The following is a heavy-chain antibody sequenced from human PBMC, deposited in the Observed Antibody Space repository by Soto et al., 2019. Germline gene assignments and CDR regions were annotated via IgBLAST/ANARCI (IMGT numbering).Heavy chain of an antibody. CDR1: GGTFNNYA. Sequence: QVHLVQSGAEVKKPGSSVKVSCKASGGTFNNYAISWVRQAPGQGLEWLGGITPIFRTANYAQKFRGRVTITADDSSTTAYMELNSLGSDDTALYYCAFGRCTAASCSYNFYGLDVWGQGTTVTVS. V-gene: IGHV1-69*01. D-gene: IGHD2-2*01. J-gene: IGHJ6*02. CDR2: ITPIFRTA. CDR3: AFGRCTAASCSYNFYGLDV.